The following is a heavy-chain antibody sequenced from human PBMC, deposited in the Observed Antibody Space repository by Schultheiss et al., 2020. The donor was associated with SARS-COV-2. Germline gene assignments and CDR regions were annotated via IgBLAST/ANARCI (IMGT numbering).Heavy chain of an antibody. Sequence: SETLSLTCTVSGGSISSYYWSWIRQPPGKGLEWIGYIYYSGSTNYNPSLKSRVTISVDTSKNQFSLKLSSVTAADTGVYYCARHESIVGATKGAFDIWGQGTMVTVSS. CDR1: GGSISSYY. CDR2: IYYSGST. J-gene: IGHJ3*02. D-gene: IGHD1-26*01. V-gene: IGHV4-59*08. CDR3: ARHESIVGATKGAFDI.